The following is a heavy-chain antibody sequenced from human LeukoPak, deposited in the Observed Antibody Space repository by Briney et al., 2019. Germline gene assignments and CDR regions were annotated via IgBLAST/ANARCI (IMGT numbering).Heavy chain of an antibody. CDR2: TYYRSKWYS. J-gene: IGHJ6*02. V-gene: IGHV6-1*01. CDR1: GDSVSSNSAA. Sequence: SQTLSLTCAISGDSVSSNSAAWNWIRQSPSRGLEWLGRTYYRSKWYSDYAVSVKSRITINPDTSKNQFSLQLNSVTPEDTAVYYCARGGSGYHHYYYYGMDVWGQGTTVTVSS. CDR3: ARGGSGYHHYYYYGMDV. D-gene: IGHD5-12*01.